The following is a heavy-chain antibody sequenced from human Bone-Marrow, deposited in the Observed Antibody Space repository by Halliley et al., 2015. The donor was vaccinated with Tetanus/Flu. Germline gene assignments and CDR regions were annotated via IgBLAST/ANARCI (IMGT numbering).Heavy chain of an antibody. Sequence: QVQLVQSGAEVKKPGSSVKVSCQSSGDTFNSYAISWVRQPFGQGLEWVGGIIPFVGTGNFAQKFQGRLTITADESTRTVYMELNDLTSEDTAIYYCARDRRQYESSFGYGMDVWGLGTKVTVSS. CDR3: ARDRRQYESSFGYGMDV. V-gene: IGHV1-69*01. J-gene: IGHJ6*02. CDR1: GDTFNSYA. CDR2: IIPFVGTG. D-gene: IGHD3-22*01.